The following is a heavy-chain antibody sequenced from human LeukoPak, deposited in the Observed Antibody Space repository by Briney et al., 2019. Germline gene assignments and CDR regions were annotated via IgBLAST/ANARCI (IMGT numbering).Heavy chain of an antibody. CDR2: ISATGDDT. Sequence: GGSLRLSCAVSGLTLGTYAFSWVRQTPGKGLEWVSGISATGDDTYYAESVKGRFSMSRDIFRKTIYLQMNSLRPEDTAVYYCAKGTKHTITWLCDFWGQGTLVAVSS. V-gene: IGHV3-23*01. J-gene: IGHJ4*02. CDR3: AKGTKHTITWLCDF. D-gene: IGHD1-20*01. CDR1: GLTLGTYA.